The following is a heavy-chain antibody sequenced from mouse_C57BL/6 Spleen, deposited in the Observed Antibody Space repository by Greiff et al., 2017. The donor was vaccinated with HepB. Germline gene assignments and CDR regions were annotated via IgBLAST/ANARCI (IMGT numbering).Heavy chain of an antibody. V-gene: IGHV1-84*01. D-gene: IGHD2-10*02. CDR3: AREAVYGNDGDAMDY. CDR1: GYTFTDYY. Sequence: QVQLQQSGPELVKPGASVKISCKASGYTFTDYYINWVKQRPGQGLEWIGWIYPGSGNTKYNEKFKGKATLTVDTSSSTAYMQLSSLTSEASAVDFCAREAVYGNDGDAMDYWGEGTSVTVSS. CDR2: IYPGSGNT. J-gene: IGHJ4*01.